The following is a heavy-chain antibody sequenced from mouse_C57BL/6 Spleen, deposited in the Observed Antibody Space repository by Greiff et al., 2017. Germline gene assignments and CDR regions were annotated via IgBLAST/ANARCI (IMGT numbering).Heavy chain of an antibody. CDR3: ARGNYDYDYAMDY. CDR1: GYTFTSYW. J-gene: IGHJ4*01. Sequence: VQLQQPGTELVKPGASVKLSCKASGYTFTSYWMHWVKQRPGQGLEWIGNINPSNGGTNYNEKFKSKATLTVDKSSSTAYMQLSSLTSEDSAVYYCARGNYDYDYAMDYWGQGTSVTVSS. V-gene: IGHV1-53*01. CDR2: INPSNGGT. D-gene: IGHD2-4*01.